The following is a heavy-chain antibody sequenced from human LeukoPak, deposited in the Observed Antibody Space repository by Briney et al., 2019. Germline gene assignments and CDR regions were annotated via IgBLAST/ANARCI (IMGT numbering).Heavy chain of an antibody. CDR2: ISSTSETI. J-gene: IGHJ4*02. CDR3: VRPGNNSWNGRHYFDY. D-gene: IGHD1-1*01. Sequence: GGSLRLSCAASGFTFFGYSLNWVRQAPGKGLEWVAEISSTSETIFYADSVKGRFTISRDNAKNSLYLQMNSLRAEDTAVYYCVRPGNNSWNGRHYFDYWGQGTLVTVSS. V-gene: IGHV3-48*01. CDR1: GFTFFGYS.